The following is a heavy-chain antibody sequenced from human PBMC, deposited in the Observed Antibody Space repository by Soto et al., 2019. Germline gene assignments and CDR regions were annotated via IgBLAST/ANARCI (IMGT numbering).Heavy chain of an antibody. D-gene: IGHD1-1*01. CDR3: ARDRTTGTAPHYYYYGMDV. CDR2: ISYDGSNK. Sequence: PGGSLRLSCAASGFTFSSYAMHWVRQAPGKGLEWVAVISYDGSNKYYADSVKGRFTISRDNSKNTLYLQMNSLRAEDTAVYYCARDRTTGTAPHYYYYGMDVWGQGTRVTAP. V-gene: IGHV3-30-3*01. CDR1: GFTFSSYA. J-gene: IGHJ6*01.